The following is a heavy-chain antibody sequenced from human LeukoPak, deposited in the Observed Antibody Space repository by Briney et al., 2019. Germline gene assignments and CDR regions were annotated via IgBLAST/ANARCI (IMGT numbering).Heavy chain of an antibody. CDR2: IYSGGST. CDR3: ARVKSSSKGDHFDY. CDR1: GFSFSGHW. D-gene: IGHD6-13*01. J-gene: IGHJ4*02. Sequence: QTGGSLRLSCTASGFSFSGHWMHWARQLPGKGLEWVSVIYSGGSTYYADSVKGRFTISRDNSKNTLYLQMNSLRAEDTAVYYCARVKSSSKGDHFDYWGQGTLATVSS. V-gene: IGHV3-53*01.